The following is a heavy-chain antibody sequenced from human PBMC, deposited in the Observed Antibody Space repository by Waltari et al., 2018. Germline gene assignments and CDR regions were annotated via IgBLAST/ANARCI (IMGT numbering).Heavy chain of an antibody. V-gene: IGHV1-69*05. CDR2: IIPIYGTA. CDR1: GAPFSSSA. CDR3: ARGPVFCSGGSGQFDY. D-gene: IGHD2-15*01. Sequence: QLQLVQSGAEVKKPGSSVKVSCKASGAPFSSSAISWVRQDPGQGLEWLGGIIPIYGTANYAQKVEGRVTITMDEATSTAYMELSSLRFEDTAVYYCARGPVFCSGGSGQFDYWGQGTLVTVSS. J-gene: IGHJ4*02.